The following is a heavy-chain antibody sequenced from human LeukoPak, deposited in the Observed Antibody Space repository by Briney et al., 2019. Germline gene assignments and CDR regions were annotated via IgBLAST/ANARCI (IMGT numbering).Heavy chain of an antibody. J-gene: IGHJ3*02. Sequence: GGSLRLSCSASGFTFNRFYLHWVRQVPGKGLEWVSSIRQSGDITYYADSVKGRFTISRDNSKNTLSLQMNSLSREDTAIYYCVRRGGSDGWGAFDIWGQGTVVTVSS. V-gene: IGHV3-23*01. CDR1: GFTFNRFY. CDR3: VRRGGSDGWGAFDI. D-gene: IGHD5-24*01. CDR2: IRQSGDIT.